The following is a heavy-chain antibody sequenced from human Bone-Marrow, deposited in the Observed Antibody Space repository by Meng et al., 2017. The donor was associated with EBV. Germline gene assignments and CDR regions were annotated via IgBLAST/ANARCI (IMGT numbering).Heavy chain of an antibody. D-gene: IGHD6-6*01. CDR1: VGSFCRYY. J-gene: IGHJ4*02. V-gene: IGHV4-34*01. CDR3: AIQSARQLFPYY. CDR2: INHIGIT. Sequence: VLMQWLVVGLLRPSGTLSLTRDGFVGSFCRYYCCMSGQPPGKELEWIWEINHIGITNYTPSLKTRVTISVDPSKNQFSLKRSSGTAADTAVYYSAIQSARQLFPYYWGQGTLVTVSS.